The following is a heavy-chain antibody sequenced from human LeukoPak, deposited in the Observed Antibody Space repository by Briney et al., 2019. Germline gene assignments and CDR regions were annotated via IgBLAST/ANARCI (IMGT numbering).Heavy chain of an antibody. Sequence: GASVKVSCKASGYTFTGYYMHWVRQAPGQGLEWMGWINPNSGGTNYAQKFQGRVTMTRDTSLSTASMELSRLRSDDTAVYYCSRYYVATVTTHGDYYYYYMDVWGKGTTVTVSS. D-gene: IGHD4-11*01. V-gene: IGHV1-2*02. CDR2: INPNSGGT. CDR3: SRYYVATVTTHGDYYYYYMDV. J-gene: IGHJ6*03. CDR1: GYTFTGYY.